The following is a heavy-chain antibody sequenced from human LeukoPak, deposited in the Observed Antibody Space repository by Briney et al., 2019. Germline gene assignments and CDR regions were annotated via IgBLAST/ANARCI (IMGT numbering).Heavy chain of an antibody. CDR3: ARAKGYCSGGSCYSGIDY. D-gene: IGHD2-15*01. CDR2: IYYSGST. Sequence: SQTLSLTCAVSGGSISSGGYSWSWIRQPPGKGLEWIGYIYYSGSTYYNPSLKSRVTISVDTSKNQFSLKLSSVTAADTAVYYCARAKGYCSGGSCYSGIDYWGQGTLVTVSS. V-gene: IGHV4-31*11. J-gene: IGHJ4*02. CDR1: GGSISSGGYS.